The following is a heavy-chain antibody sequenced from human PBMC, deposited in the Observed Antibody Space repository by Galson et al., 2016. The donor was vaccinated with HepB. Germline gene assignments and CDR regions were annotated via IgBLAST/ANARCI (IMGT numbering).Heavy chain of an antibody. CDR1: GYAFSSYG. Sequence: SVKVSCKASGYAFSSYGISWVRQAPGEGLEWMGWISAYNGNTDYAQTVQGRVTMTTDTPTSTAYMELRSLRSDDTAVYYCARDCTFSSCYYGMDVWGQGTTVTVSS. D-gene: IGHD6-13*01. V-gene: IGHV1-18*01. CDR3: ARDCTFSSCYYGMDV. CDR2: ISAYNGNT. J-gene: IGHJ6*02.